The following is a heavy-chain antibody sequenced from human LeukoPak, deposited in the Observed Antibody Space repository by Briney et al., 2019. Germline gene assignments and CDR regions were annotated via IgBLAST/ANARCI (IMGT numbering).Heavy chain of an antibody. D-gene: IGHD3-3*01. V-gene: IGHV3-49*04. CDR2: IRSKAHGGTT. CDR1: GFTFGDYS. CDR3: ARDQVYYDFWSAY. Sequence: GGSLRLSCTGSGFTFGDYSMNWVRQAPGKGLEWVAFIRSKAHGGTTEYAASVKGRFTFSRDDSRSVAYLQMNNLRTADTAVYYCARDQVYYDFWSAYWGQGTLVTVSS. J-gene: IGHJ4*02.